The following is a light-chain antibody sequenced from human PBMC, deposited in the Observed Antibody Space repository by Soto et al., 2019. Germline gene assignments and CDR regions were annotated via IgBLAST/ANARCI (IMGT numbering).Light chain of an antibody. V-gene: IGKV1-33*01. CDR1: QDISNS. CDR3: QQYNNLPRT. J-gene: IGKJ3*01. CDR2: DAS. Sequence: DIQMTQSPSSLSASVGDRVTITCQASQDISNSLNWYQQKPGKAPNLLIHDASILETGVPSRFSGSGSGTDLTFTINSLQPEDIATYYCQQYNNLPRTFGPGTKVDIK.